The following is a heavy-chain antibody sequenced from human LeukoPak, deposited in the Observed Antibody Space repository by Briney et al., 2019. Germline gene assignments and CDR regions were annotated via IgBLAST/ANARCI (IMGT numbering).Heavy chain of an antibody. Sequence: SETLSLTCTVSGGSISSYYWSWLRQPPGKGLEWIGYIYYSGSTNYNPSLKSRVTISVDTSKNQFSLKLSSVTAADTAVYYCAREVFDDFWSGYSPRFDPWGQGTLVTVSS. V-gene: IGHV4-59*01. CDR3: AREVFDDFWSGYSPRFDP. D-gene: IGHD3-3*01. J-gene: IGHJ5*02. CDR2: IYYSGST. CDR1: GGSISSYY.